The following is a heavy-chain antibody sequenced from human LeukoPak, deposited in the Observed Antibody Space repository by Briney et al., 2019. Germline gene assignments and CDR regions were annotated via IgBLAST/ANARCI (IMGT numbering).Heavy chain of an antibody. D-gene: IGHD6-13*01. J-gene: IGHJ4*02. Sequence: PGGSLRLSCAASGFTFSNYWMSWVRQAPGKGLEWVANIKQDGSEKYYVDSVKGRFAISRDNAKNSLYLQMNSLRAEDTAVYYCARDLRIAANWDVEVGGQGTLVTVSS. CDR3: ARDLRIAANWDVEV. CDR2: IKQDGSEK. CDR1: GFTFSNYW. V-gene: IGHV3-7*01.